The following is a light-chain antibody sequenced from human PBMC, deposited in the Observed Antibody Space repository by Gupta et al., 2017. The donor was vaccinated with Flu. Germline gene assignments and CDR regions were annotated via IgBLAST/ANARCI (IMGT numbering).Light chain of an antibody. V-gene: IGLV1-44*01. Sequence: QSVLTQPPSASGTPGQRVTLSCPGSRSNIEINTVNWYQQFPGTAPKLLIYSSDQRPSGVPDRFSGSKSGTSASLAISGLQSDDEADYYCVAWDDSLSGWVFGGGTKLTVL. CDR1: RSNIEINT. CDR2: SSD. J-gene: IGLJ3*02. CDR3: VAWDDSLSGWV.